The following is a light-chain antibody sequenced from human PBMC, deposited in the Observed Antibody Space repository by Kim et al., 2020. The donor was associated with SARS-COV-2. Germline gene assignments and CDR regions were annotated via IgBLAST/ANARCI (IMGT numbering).Light chain of an antibody. V-gene: IGLV1-44*01. Sequence: QSVLTQPPSASATPGQMVTISCSGSSSNIGRNTVNWYQQFPGTAPKLLISNNNQRPSGVPDRFSGSKSGTSASLAISGLQSEDEADYYCATWDDNLKGHVFGAGTKVTVL. CDR1: SSNIGRNT. CDR2: NNN. CDR3: ATWDDNLKGHV. J-gene: IGLJ1*01.